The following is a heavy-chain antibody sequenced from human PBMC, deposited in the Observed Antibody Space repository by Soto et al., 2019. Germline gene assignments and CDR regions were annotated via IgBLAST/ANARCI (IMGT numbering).Heavy chain of an antibody. CDR3: ACLRGKRGSPIDY. J-gene: IGHJ4*02. D-gene: IGHD2-15*01. CDR1: GDSTSNYY. Sequence: QVPLQESGPRLVKPSETLSLTCIISGDSTSNYYWSWIRQSPGKGLEWIGYISYSGNINYNPSLKSRVTISVDTSKDQLSLKVTSVTAADTAMYYCACLRGKRGSPIDYWGQGTQVTVSS. V-gene: IGHV4-59*01. CDR2: ISYSGNI.